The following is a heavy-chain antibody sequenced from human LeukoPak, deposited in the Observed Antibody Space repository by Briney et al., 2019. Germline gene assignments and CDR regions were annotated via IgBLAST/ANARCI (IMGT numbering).Heavy chain of an antibody. V-gene: IGHV3-7*01. Sequence: GGSLRLSCAASGFTFSSYWMSWARQAPGKGLEWVANIKRDGSEKYYVDSVKGRFTISRDNAKNSLYLQMDSLRAEDTAVYYCARDSGGWDAFDIWGQGTMVTVSS. J-gene: IGHJ3*02. CDR3: ARDSGGWDAFDI. CDR1: GFTFSSYW. CDR2: IKRDGSEK. D-gene: IGHD6-19*01.